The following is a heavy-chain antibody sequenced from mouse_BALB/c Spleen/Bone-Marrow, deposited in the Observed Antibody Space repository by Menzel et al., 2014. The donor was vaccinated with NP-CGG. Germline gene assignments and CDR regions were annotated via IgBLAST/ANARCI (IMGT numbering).Heavy chain of an antibody. J-gene: IGHJ4*01. CDR2: ISSGGGST. CDR3: ASTTPYAMDY. D-gene: IGHD1-1*01. Sequence: DVKLVESGGGLVKPGGSLKLSCAASGFAFSSYDMSWVRQTPERRLEWVAYISSGGGSTYYPDTVKGRFTISRDNAKNTLYLQMSSLKSEDTAMYYCASTTPYAMDYWGQGTSVTVSS. V-gene: IGHV5-12-1*01. CDR1: GFAFSSYD.